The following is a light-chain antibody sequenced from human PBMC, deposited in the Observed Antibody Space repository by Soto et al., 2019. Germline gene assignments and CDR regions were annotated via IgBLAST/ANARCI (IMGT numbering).Light chain of an antibody. CDR1: QSVSSSY. V-gene: IGKV3-20*01. J-gene: IGKJ2*01. CDR3: QQYGSSPLYT. Sequence: EIVLTQSPGTLSLSPGERATLSCRARQSVSSSYLAGYQQKPGQAPRRLIYGASSRATGIPDRFSGSGSGTAFTLTISRLEPEDFAVYYWQQYGSSPLYTFGQGTKLEIK. CDR2: GAS.